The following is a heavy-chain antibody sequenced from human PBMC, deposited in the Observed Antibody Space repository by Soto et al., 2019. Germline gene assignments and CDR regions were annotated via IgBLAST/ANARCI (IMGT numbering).Heavy chain of an antibody. D-gene: IGHD3-3*01. CDR1: GGSISGYY. V-gene: IGHV4-59*01. Sequence: SETLSLTCTVSGGSISGYYWSWLRQPPGKGLEWIGYIYYSGSTNYNPSLKSRVTISMDTSKNQFSLKLSSVTAADTAVYYCARTYYDFWSGYWRWFDPWGQGTLVTVS. J-gene: IGHJ5*02. CDR3: ARTYYDFWSGYWRWFDP. CDR2: IYYSGST.